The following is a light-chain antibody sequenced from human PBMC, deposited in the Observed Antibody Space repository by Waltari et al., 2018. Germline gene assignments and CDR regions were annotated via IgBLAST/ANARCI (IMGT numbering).Light chain of an antibody. V-gene: IGLV2-14*01. Sequence: QSALTPPAPVSGSPGQSITISCTGPCSAVGTYNSVSWYQQYPGKAPTLVIYEVTKRPSGVSDRFSGSKSGSTASLTISGLQPDDEAHYYCSSYTSATTLVVFGPGTWVTV. CDR1: CSAVGTYNS. CDR3: SSYTSATTLVV. CDR2: EVT. J-gene: IGLJ1*01.